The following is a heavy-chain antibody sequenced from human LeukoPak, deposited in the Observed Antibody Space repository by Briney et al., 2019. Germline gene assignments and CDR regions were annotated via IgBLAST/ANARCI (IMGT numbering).Heavy chain of an antibody. V-gene: IGHV3-43*02. Sequence: GGSLSLSCAASGFTFDEYAIHWVRQAPGKGLEWVSLISGDGDRTFYTDSVKGRFTISRDNSKNSLYLQMNSLRTEDTALYYCAKDLTSVYDAFNIWGQGTMVTVSS. J-gene: IGHJ3*02. CDR1: GFTFDEYA. CDR3: AKDLTSVYDAFNI. CDR2: ISGDGDRT.